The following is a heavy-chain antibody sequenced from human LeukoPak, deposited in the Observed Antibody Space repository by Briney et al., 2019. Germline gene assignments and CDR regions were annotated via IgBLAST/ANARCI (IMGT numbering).Heavy chain of an antibody. CDR2: VYRTGRT. D-gene: IGHD3-22*01. CDR1: DGSITSKDYF. Sequence: SEALSLTCTVSDGSITSKDYFWTWIRQPAGKGLEWVGRVYRTGRTKYNPSLKSRVTISVDTSKNQFSLKLSSVTAADTAVYYCARVPTYYYDSSASYYFDYWGQGTLVTVSS. J-gene: IGHJ4*02. CDR3: ARVPTYYYDSSASYYFDY. V-gene: IGHV4-61*02.